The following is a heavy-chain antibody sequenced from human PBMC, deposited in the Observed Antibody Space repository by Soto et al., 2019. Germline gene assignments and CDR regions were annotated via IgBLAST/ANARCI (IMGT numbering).Heavy chain of an antibody. CDR3: TSVGYHYDILTAQYSYYGMDA. J-gene: IGHJ6*02. V-gene: IGHV3-49*03. D-gene: IGHD3-9*01. Sequence: GGSLILSCTASGFTFGDYAMSWFRQGPRKGLEWVGFIRSKAYGGTTEYAASVKGRFTISRDDSKSIAYLQMNSRKTEDTAVYYCTSVGYHYDILTAQYSYYGMDAWGQGTTVTVSS. CDR2: IRSKAYGGTT. CDR1: GFTFGDYA.